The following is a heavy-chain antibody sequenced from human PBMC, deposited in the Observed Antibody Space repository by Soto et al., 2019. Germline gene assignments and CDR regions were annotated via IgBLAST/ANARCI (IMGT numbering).Heavy chain of an antibody. CDR3: ARAPQTVAGAGIWY. J-gene: IGHJ4*02. CDR1: GYPFTSYG. Sequence: XSVKVSCKASGYPFTSYGISWVRQAPGQGLEWMGWISGYNGDTNYAQKLQGRVTMTTDTSTSTAYMELRSLRSDDTAVYYCARAPQTVAGAGIWYWGQGTLVTVSS. CDR2: ISGYNGDT. V-gene: IGHV1-18*04. D-gene: IGHD6-13*01.